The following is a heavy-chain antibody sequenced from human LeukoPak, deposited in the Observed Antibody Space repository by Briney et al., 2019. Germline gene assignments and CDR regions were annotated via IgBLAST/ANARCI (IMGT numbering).Heavy chain of an antibody. J-gene: IGHJ4*02. V-gene: IGHV3-23*01. Sequence: GGSLRLSCAVSGFTFDSYAMHWVRQAPGKGLEWVSAVSGTGGTIYYADSVKGRFTISRDNAKNSLYLQMNSLRADDTAVYYCASANSGSYWRPDYWGQGTLVTVSS. CDR3: ASANSGSYWRPDY. CDR2: VSGTGGTI. D-gene: IGHD1-26*01. CDR1: GFTFDSYA.